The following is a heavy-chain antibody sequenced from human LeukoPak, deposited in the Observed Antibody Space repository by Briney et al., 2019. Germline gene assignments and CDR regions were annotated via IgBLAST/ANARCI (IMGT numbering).Heavy chain of an antibody. D-gene: IGHD2-15*01. CDR3: ARLGYCSGGSCYYYYYMDV. CDR2: IYYSGST. J-gene: IGHJ6*03. CDR1: GGSISSYSYY. V-gene: IGHV4-39*07. Sequence: SETLSLTCTVSGGSISSYSYYWGWIRQPPGKALEWIGNIYYSGSTFYNPSLKSRVTISVDTSKNQFSLKLSSVTAADTAAYYCARLGYCSGGSCYYYYYMDVWGKGTTVTVSS.